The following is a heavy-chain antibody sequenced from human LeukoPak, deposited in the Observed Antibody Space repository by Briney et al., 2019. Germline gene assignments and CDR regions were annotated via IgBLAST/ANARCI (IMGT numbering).Heavy chain of an antibody. V-gene: IGHV1-69*04. Sequence: SVKVSCKASGGTFSSYAIRWVRQAPGQGLEWMGRIIPILGIANYAQKFQGRVTITADTSTSTAYMELRSLRSDDTAVYYCASSRVSSWYYYYYMDVWGKGTTVTVSS. CDR2: IIPILGIA. J-gene: IGHJ6*03. D-gene: IGHD6-13*01. CDR3: ASSRVSSWYYYYYMDV. CDR1: GGTFSSYA.